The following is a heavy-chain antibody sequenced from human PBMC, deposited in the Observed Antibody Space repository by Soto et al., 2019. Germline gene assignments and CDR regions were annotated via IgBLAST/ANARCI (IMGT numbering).Heavy chain of an antibody. D-gene: IGHD2-15*01. J-gene: IGHJ4*02. CDR2: TNQDGSEK. Sequence: EDQLVESGGGLVQPGGSLRLTCAVSGFSFRSDWMNWVRQAPGKGLEWVAHTNQDGSEKYYLDSVKGRFTIFRDNAKNSLYLQMNSLRAEERAVYYCSGGVGAAIWGQGTLVTVSS. CDR1: GFSFRSDW. CDR3: SGGVGAAI. V-gene: IGHV3-7*04.